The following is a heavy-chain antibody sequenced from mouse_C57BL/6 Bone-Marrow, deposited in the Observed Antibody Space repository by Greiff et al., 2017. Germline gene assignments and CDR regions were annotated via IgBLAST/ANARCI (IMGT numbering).Heavy chain of an antibody. CDR1: GYSITSGYY. CDR2: ISYDGSN. Sequence: DVQLQESGPGLVKPSQSLSLTCSVTGYSITSGYYWNWIRQFPGNKLEWMGYISYDGSNNYNPSLKNRISITRDTSKNQFFLKLNSVTTEDTATYYCARGFAYRGQGTLVTVSA. V-gene: IGHV3-6*01. CDR3: ARGFAY. J-gene: IGHJ3*01.